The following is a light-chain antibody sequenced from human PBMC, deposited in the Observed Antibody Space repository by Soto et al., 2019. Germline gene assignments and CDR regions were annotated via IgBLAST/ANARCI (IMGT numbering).Light chain of an antibody. V-gene: IGKV3-11*01. CDR3: QRRSTWPLT. CDR2: DAS. Sequence: EIVLTQSPATLSLSPGERATLSCRASQSVSSSLAWYQQQPGQPPSLLIYDASNRATGIPARFSGSGSGTDFTLTISSLEPEDFAVYYCQRRSTWPLTFGGGTKVEIK. CDR1: QSVSSS. J-gene: IGKJ4*01.